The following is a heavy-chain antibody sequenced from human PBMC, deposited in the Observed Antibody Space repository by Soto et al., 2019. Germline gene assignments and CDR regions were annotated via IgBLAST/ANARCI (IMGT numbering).Heavy chain of an antibody. CDR1: GGTFSSYA. D-gene: IGHD3-3*01. CDR3: ARDRPLLSRFLDWNGMDV. Sequence: SVKVSCKASGGTFSSYAISWVRQAPGQGLEWMGGIIPIFGTANYAQKFQGRVTITADKSTSTAYMELSRLRSEDTAVYYCARDRPLLSRFLDWNGMDVWGQGATVTVSS. V-gene: IGHV1-69*06. J-gene: IGHJ6*02. CDR2: IIPIFGTA.